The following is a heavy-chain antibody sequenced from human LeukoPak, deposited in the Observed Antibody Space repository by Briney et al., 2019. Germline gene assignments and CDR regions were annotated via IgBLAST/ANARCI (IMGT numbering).Heavy chain of an antibody. D-gene: IGHD3-9*01. Sequence: GSLQLSCAASGFPFSTYAMSWVRPAPGKGLEWVSTIRATGDITYYADSVKGRFTISRDNSKNTLYLQMNSLRAEDTAVYYCANIRYGYRGQGTLVTVSS. CDR2: IRATGDIT. J-gene: IGHJ4*02. V-gene: IGHV3-23*01. CDR1: GFPFSTYA. CDR3: ANIRYGY.